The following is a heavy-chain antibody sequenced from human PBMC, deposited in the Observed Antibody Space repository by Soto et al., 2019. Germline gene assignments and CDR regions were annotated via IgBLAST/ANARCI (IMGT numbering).Heavy chain of an antibody. CDR1: GYTCTSYY. CDR2: INPSGGST. J-gene: IGHJ6*02. D-gene: IGHD3-10*01. Sequence: DSVKVSCKASGYTCTSYYMHWVRQAPGQGLEWMGIINPSGGSTSYAQKFQGRVTMTRDTSTSTVYMELSSLRSEDTAVYYCARAGRRGSGTYEKQPLWHYYGMDVWGQGKTVNVS. V-gene: IGHV1-46*01. CDR3: ARAGRRGSGTYEKQPLWHYYGMDV.